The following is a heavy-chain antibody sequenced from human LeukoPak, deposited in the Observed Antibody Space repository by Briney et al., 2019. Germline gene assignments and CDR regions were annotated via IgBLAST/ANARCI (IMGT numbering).Heavy chain of an antibody. Sequence: ASVKVSCKASGYTFTSYAMNWVRQAPGQGLEWMGWINTNTGNPTYAQGFTGRFVFSLDTSVSTAYLQISSLEAEDTAVYYCARDRTRFLEWLLSGDDAFDIWGQGTMVTVSS. D-gene: IGHD3-3*01. CDR3: ARDRTRFLEWLLSGDDAFDI. CDR2: INTNTGNP. CDR1: GYTFTSYA. V-gene: IGHV7-4-1*02. J-gene: IGHJ3*02.